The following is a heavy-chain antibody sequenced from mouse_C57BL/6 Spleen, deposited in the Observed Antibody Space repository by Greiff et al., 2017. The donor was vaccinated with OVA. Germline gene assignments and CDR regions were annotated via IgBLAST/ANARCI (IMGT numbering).Heavy chain of an antibody. V-gene: IGHV1-64*01. CDR3: ERAYYDYEAWFAY. J-gene: IGHJ3*01. D-gene: IGHD2-4*01. CDR1: GYTFTSYW. Sequence: QVQLQQPGAELVKPGASVKLSCKASGYTFTSYWMHWVKQRPGQGLEWIGMIHPNSGSTNYNEKFKSKATLTVDKSSSTAYMQLSSLTAEDSAVYYCERAYYDYEAWFAYWGQGTLVTVSA. CDR2: IHPNSGST.